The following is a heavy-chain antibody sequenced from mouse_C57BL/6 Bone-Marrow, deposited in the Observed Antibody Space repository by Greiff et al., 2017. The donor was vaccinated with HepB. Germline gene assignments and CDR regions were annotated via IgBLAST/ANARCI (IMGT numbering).Heavy chain of an antibody. V-gene: IGHV1-69*01. CDR1: GYTFTSYW. D-gene: IGHD1-1*01. J-gene: IGHJ3*01. CDR3: ARKRIYYGSAWFAY. Sequence: QVQLQQPGAELVMPGASVKLSCKASGYTFTSYWMHWVKQRPGQGLEWIGEIDPSDSYTNYNQKFKGKSPLTVDKSSSTAYMQLSSLTSEDSAVYYCARKRIYYGSAWFAYWGQGTLVTVSA. CDR2: IDPSDSYT.